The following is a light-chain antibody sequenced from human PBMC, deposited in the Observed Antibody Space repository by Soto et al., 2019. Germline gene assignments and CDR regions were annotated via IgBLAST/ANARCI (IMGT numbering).Light chain of an antibody. V-gene: IGKV3-15*01. J-gene: IGKJ5*01. CDR1: QSVRSS. CDR2: GAS. CDR3: QQYNHWPPIT. Sequence: EIVLTQSPATLSASLRDRASIXFRASQSVRSSLAWYQQKPGQAPRLLIYGASTRATGIPARFSGSGSETDFTLTISSLQSEDFAVYYCQQYNHWPPITFGQGTRLEIK.